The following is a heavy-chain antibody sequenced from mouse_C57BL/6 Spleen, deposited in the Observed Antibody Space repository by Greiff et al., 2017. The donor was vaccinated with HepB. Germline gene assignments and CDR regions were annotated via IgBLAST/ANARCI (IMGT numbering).Heavy chain of an antibody. CDR2: IYPGDGDT. Sequence: QVQLKQSGPELVKPGASVKISCKASGYAFSSSWMNWVKQRPGKGLEWIGRIYPGDGDTNYNGKFKGKATLTADKSSSTAYMQLSSLTSEDSAVYFCARVDVYYYYFDYWGQGTTLTVSS. CDR3: ARVDVYYYYFDY. CDR1: GYAFSSSW. V-gene: IGHV1-82*01. D-gene: IGHD2-3*01. J-gene: IGHJ2*01.